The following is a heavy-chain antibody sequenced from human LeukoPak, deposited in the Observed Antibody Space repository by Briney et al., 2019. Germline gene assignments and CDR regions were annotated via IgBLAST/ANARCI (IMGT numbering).Heavy chain of an antibody. Sequence: GGSLRLSCAASGFTFSSYAMSWVRQAPGKGLEWVSAISGSGGSTYYADSVKGRFTISRDNSKNTLYLQMNSLRAEDTAAYYCAKVPSPWELLPKYFQHWGQGTLVTVSS. V-gene: IGHV3-23*01. CDR1: GFTFSSYA. CDR2: ISGSGGST. J-gene: IGHJ1*01. CDR3: AKVPSPWELLPKYFQH. D-gene: IGHD1-26*01.